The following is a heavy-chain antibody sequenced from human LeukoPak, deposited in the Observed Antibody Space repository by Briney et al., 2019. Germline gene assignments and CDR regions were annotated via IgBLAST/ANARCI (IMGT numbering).Heavy chain of an antibody. Sequence: GASVKVSCKASGYTFTSYGISWVRQAPGQGLEWMGWISAYNGNTNYAQKLQGRVTITTDESTSTAYMGLSSLRSEDTAVYYCATAGGSGSYCQNWGQGTLVTVSS. CDR2: ISAYNGNT. V-gene: IGHV1-18*01. J-gene: IGHJ4*02. D-gene: IGHD3-10*01. CDR1: GYTFTSYG. CDR3: ATAGGSGSYCQN.